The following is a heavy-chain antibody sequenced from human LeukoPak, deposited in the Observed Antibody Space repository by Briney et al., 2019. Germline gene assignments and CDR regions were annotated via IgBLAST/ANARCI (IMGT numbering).Heavy chain of an antibody. CDR3: AKHCDTIAARQVADP. D-gene: IGHD6-6*01. J-gene: IGHJ5*02. CDR1: GFTFSNAW. Sequence: GGSLRLSCAASGFTFSNAWMSWVRQTPGKGLEWVSAISGSGGSTYYADSVKGRFTISRDNSKNTLYLQMNSLRAEDTAVYYCAKHCDTIAARQVADPSGQGTLVTVSS. V-gene: IGHV3-23*01. CDR2: ISGSGGST.